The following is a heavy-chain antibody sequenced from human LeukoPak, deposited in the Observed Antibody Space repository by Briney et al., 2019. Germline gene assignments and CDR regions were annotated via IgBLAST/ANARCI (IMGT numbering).Heavy chain of an antibody. J-gene: IGHJ4*02. CDR2: INRDGSGT. CDR1: GFSFNNCW. V-gene: IGHV3-74*01. CDR3: ARGLDYYNPLDY. D-gene: IGHD3-10*01. Sequence: PGGSLRLSCAASGFSFNNCWMHWVRQAPGKGLMWVSRINRDGSGTTSADSVKGRFTISRDNAKNTMYLQMNSLRAEDTAVYYCARGLDYYNPLDYWGQGTLVTVSS.